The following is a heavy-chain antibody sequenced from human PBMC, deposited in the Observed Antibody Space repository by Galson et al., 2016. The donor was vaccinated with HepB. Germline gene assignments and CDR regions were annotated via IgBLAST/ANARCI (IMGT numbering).Heavy chain of an antibody. J-gene: IGHJ5*01. CDR3: AKVERDLGLDS. D-gene: IGHD3-16*01. CDR1: GGSIINNRW. Sequence: ETLSLTCTVSGGSIINNRWWNWVRQPPGKGLEWIGEVFHTGDTLYNPSLKSRVTMSVDKSMGQFFLNLNSVSAADPAVDYCAKVERDLGLDSWGQGTLVSGS. V-gene: IGHV4-4*02. CDR2: VFHTGDT.